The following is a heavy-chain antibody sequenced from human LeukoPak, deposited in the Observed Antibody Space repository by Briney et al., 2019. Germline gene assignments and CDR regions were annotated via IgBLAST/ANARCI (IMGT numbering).Heavy chain of an antibody. CDR3: ARRSGDREFEY. CDR2: ISGSGGST. V-gene: IGHV3-23*01. Sequence: GGSLRLSCAASGFTFSSYWMSWVRQAPGKGLEWVSAISGSGGSTHYTDSVKGRFTISRDNSKNILYLQMNSLRVEDTAVYYCARRSGDREFEYWGQGTLVTVSS. D-gene: IGHD7-27*01. CDR1: GFTFSSYW. J-gene: IGHJ4*02.